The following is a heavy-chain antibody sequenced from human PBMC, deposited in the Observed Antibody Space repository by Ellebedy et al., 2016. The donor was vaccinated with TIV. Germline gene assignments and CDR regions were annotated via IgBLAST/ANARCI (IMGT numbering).Heavy chain of an antibody. Sequence: AASVKVSCKASGYTFTSYYMHWVRQAPGQGLEWMGIINPSGGSTSYAQKLQGRVTMTRDTSMSTVYMELSSLRSEDTAVYYCARDRGGVGANNGFDYWGQGTLVTVSS. V-gene: IGHV1-46*04. CDR1: GYTFTSYY. D-gene: IGHD1-26*01. CDR2: INPSGGST. CDR3: ARDRGGVGANNGFDY. J-gene: IGHJ4*02.